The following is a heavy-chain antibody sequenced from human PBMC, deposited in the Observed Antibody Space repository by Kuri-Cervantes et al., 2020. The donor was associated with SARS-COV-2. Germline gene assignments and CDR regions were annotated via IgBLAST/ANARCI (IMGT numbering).Heavy chain of an antibody. J-gene: IGHJ6*02. CDR1: GGSISSGDYY. CDR3: ARHGFDFWSGYARTYYYYYGMDV. D-gene: IGHD3-3*01. CDR2: IYYSGST. V-gene: IGHV4-30-4*01. Sequence: SETLSLTCTVSGGSISSGDYYWSWIRQPPGKGLEWIGYIYYSGSTYYNPSLKSRVTISVDTSKNQFSLKLSSVTAADTAVYYCARHGFDFWSGYARTYYYYYGMDVWGQGTTVTVSS.